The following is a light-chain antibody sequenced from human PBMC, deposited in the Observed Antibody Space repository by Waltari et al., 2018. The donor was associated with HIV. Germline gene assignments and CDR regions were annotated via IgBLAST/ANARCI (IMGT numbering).Light chain of an antibody. Sequence: EIVLTQSPGTLSLSPGDRATLFCRASESVSSSYLAWYQQKPGQAPRLLIYGASSRATGIPDRFSGSGSGTDFTLTISRLEPEDFAVYYCQQSGTSRRTFGQGTKVEIK. J-gene: IGKJ1*01. CDR3: QQSGTSRRT. CDR1: ESVSSSY. V-gene: IGKV3-20*01. CDR2: GAS.